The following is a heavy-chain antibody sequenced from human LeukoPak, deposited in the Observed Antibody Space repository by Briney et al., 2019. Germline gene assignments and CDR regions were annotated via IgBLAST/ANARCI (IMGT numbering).Heavy chain of an antibody. CDR3: ARDIAVAGTYLFDY. CDR2: INPNSGGT. CDR1: GYTFTGYC. D-gene: IGHD6-19*01. J-gene: IGHJ4*02. Sequence: ASVKVSCKASGYTFTGYCMHWVRQAPGQGLEWMGWINPNSGGTNSAQKFQGRVTMTRDTSISTAYMELSRLRSDDTAVYYCARDIAVAGTYLFDYWGQGTLVTVSS. V-gene: IGHV1-2*02.